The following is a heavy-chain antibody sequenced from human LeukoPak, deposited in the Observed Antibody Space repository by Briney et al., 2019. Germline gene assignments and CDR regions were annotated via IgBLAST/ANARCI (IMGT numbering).Heavy chain of an antibody. Sequence: TLSLTCTVSGDSVTSGGYYWNWIRQHPVKGLEWIGYIYYTGSTNYNPSLKSRINISADTSKNQFSLKLKSVTAADTAIYYCARSGLYYPGSGSFDYWGQGALVTVSS. CDR2: IYYTGST. D-gene: IGHD3-10*01. CDR1: GDSVTSGGYY. J-gene: IGHJ4*02. CDR3: ARSGLYYPGSGSFDY. V-gene: IGHV4-31*03.